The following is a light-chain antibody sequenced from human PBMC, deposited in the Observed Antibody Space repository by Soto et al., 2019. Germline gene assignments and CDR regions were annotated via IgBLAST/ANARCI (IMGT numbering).Light chain of an antibody. CDR1: QSVSSN. V-gene: IGKV3-15*01. CDR2: DVS. Sequence: IVMTHSLATLSVSPCERATLSFRASQSVSSNLAWYQQKPGQAPRLLIYDVSHRATGVPARFSGTGSETDFTLTISGLQSEDSAVYFCQQYNNWPFSFGQGTRLEIK. CDR3: QQYNNWPFS. J-gene: IGKJ5*01.